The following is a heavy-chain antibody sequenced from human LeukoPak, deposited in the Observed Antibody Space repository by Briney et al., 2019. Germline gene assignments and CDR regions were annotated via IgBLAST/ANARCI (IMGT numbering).Heavy chain of an antibody. Sequence: SETLSLTCAVYGGSFSGYYWSWIRQPPGKGLEWIGEINHSGSTNYNPSLKSRVTMSVDTSKNQFSLKLSSVTAADTAVYYCARHNGYYYYYYMDVWGKGTTVTISS. CDR1: GGSFSGYY. J-gene: IGHJ6*03. D-gene: IGHD1-14*01. V-gene: IGHV4-34*01. CDR2: INHSGST. CDR3: ARHNGYYYYYYMDV.